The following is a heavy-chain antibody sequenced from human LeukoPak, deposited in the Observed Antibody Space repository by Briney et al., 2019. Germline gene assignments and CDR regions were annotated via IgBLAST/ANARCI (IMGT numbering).Heavy chain of an antibody. D-gene: IGHD1-7*01. CDR1: GGSISSSTYY. J-gene: IGHJ5*02. CDR2: IYYSGST. Sequence: SETLSLTCTVSGGSISSSTYYWGWIRQPPGKGLEWIGSIYYSGSTYYNPSLKSRVTISVDTSKNQFSLKLSSVTAADTAVYYCARQYNWNYGQWFAPWGQGTLVTVSS. V-gene: IGHV4-39*07. CDR3: ARQYNWNYGQWFAP.